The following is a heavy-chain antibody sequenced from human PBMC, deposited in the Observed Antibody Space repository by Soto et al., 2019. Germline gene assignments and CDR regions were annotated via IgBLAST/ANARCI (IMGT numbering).Heavy chain of an antibody. J-gene: IGHJ4*02. V-gene: IGHV3-66*04. CDR2: IYSGGSA. D-gene: IGHD5-18*01. Sequence: EVQLVESGGGLVQPGGSLRLSCAASGFTVSSNYMSWVRQAPGTGLEWVSVIYSGGSAYYADSVKGRFTISRDNSKNTLYLQMNSLRAEDTAVYYCARHGYSYGGGYFDYWGQGPLVTVSS. CDR1: GFTVSSNY. CDR3: ARHGYSYGGGYFDY.